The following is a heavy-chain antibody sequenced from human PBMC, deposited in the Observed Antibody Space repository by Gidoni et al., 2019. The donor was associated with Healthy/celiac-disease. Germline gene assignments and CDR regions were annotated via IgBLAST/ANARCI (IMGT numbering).Heavy chain of an antibody. Sequence: QVQLVQSGAEVKKPGASVKVSCKASGYTFTSYYMHWVRQAPGQGLEWMGIINPSGGSTSYAQKFQGRVTMTRDTSTSTVYMELSSLRSEDTAVYYCARGKYYYDSSGSDAFDIWGQGTMVTVSS. D-gene: IGHD3-22*01. CDR1: GYTFTSYY. J-gene: IGHJ3*02. CDR2: INPSGGST. CDR3: ARGKYYYDSSGSDAFDI. V-gene: IGHV1-46*01.